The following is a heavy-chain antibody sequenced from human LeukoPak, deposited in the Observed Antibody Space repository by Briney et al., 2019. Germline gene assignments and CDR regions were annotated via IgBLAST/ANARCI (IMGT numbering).Heavy chain of an antibody. J-gene: IGHJ4*02. V-gene: IGHV4-34*01. CDR3: ARGRSSSWYDRRPFDY. CDR1: SGSFSGYY. D-gene: IGHD6-13*01. CDR2: INHSGST. Sequence: SETLSLTCAVYSGSFSGYYWSWIRQPPGKGLEWIGEINHSGSTNYNPSLKSRVTISVDTSKNQFSLKLSSVTAADTAVYYCARGRSSSWYDRRPFDYWGQGTLVTVSS.